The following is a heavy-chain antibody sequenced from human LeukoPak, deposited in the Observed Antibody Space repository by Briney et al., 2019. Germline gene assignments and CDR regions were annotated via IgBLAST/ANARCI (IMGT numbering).Heavy chain of an antibody. CDR2: IYYSGST. CDR3: ARGGQWLEYYFDY. J-gene: IGHJ4*02. Sequence: SETLSLTCTVSGGSISSSSYYWGWIRQPPGKGLEWIGSIYYSGSTYYNPSLKSRVTMSVDTSKNQFSLKLSSVTAADTAVYYCARGGQWLEYYFDYWGQGTLVTVSS. V-gene: IGHV4-39*07. D-gene: IGHD6-19*01. CDR1: GGSISSSSYY.